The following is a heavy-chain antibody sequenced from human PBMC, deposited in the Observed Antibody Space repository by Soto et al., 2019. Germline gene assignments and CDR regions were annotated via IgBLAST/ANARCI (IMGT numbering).Heavy chain of an antibody. CDR1: GGSISSSSYY. CDR3: ASERTTVTPDNWFDP. D-gene: IGHD4-17*01. J-gene: IGHJ5*02. V-gene: IGHV4-39*01. CDR2: IYYSGST. Sequence: PSETLSLTCTVSGGSISSSSYYWGWIRQPPGKGLEWIGSIYYSGSTYYNPSLKSRVTISVDTSKNQFSLKLSSVTAADTAVYYCASERTTVTPDNWFDPWGQGTLVTVSS.